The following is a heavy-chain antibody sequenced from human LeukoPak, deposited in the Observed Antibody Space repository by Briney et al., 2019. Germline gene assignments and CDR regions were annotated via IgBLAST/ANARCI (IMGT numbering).Heavy chain of an antibody. J-gene: IGHJ5*02. CDR2: FFCSGST. CDR3: ARYSYGDEGWFDP. CDR1: GGSISSNSYY. D-gene: IGHD5-18*01. Sequence: PSETLSLTCTVSGGSISSNSYYWGWIRQPPGKGLEWIGSFFCSGSTFYNPSLKSPVTISVDTSKNQFSLKLSSVTAADTAVYYCARYSYGDEGWFDPWGQGTLVTVSS. V-gene: IGHV4-39*01.